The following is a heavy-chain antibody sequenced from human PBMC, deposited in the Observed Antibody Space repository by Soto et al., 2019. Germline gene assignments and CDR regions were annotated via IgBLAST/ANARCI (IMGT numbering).Heavy chain of an antibody. CDR2: IYHTGNA. CDR3: ARDFFDSSDYTTNWFDP. J-gene: IGHJ5*02. CDR1: GDSISNSRFY. V-gene: IGHV4-39*01. D-gene: IGHD3-22*01. Sequence: SETLSLTCSVSGDSISNSRFYWAWIRQPPGEGLEWIGSIYHTGNAYYNPSLKSRVTISVDTSKDQFSLKLTSVTAADAALYYCARDFFDSSDYTTNWFDPWGQGILVTVSS.